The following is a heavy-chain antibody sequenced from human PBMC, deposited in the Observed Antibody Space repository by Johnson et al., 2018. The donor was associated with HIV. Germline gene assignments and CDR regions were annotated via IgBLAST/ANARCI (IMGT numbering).Heavy chain of an antibody. D-gene: IGHD1-26*01. CDR1: GFTFSDHY. J-gene: IGHJ3*02. CDR3: TAVSYSDAFDI. CDR2: SRNKANSYTT. Sequence: MLLVESGGGLVQPGGSLRLSCAASGFTFSDHYMDWVRQAPGKGLEWVGRSRNKANSYTTEYAASVKGRFTISRDNSKNTLYLQMNSLRAEDTAVYYCTAVSYSDAFDIWGQGTMVTVSS. V-gene: IGHV3-72*01.